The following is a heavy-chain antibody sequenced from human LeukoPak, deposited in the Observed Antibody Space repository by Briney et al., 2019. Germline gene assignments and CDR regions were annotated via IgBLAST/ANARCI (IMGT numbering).Heavy chain of an antibody. CDR3: AKGHFGAGDY. CDR1: GFTFGDYT. Sequence: GSLRLSCAASGFTFGDYTMHWFRQPPGRGLQWVSLITGDGGTTSYAGSVKGRFTISRDNSRNSLYLHMNSLRNEDTALYYCAKGHFGAGDYWGQGTLVTVSS. V-gene: IGHV3-43*02. D-gene: IGHD3-3*01. CDR2: ITGDGGTT. J-gene: IGHJ4*02.